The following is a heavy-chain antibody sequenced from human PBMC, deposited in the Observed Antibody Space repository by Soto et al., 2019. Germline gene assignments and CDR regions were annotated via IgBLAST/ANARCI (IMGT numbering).Heavy chain of an antibody. CDR2: FNGYNGKI. V-gene: IGHV1-18*03. CDR3: ARTRANGYFDF. D-gene: IGHD3-22*01. Sequence: ASVKLSCNAAGYNFFDYGISLVRQAPAQGLEWMGWFNGYNGKINYAQKFQGRVTLTTDTSTSTVYMEVRSLRSDDMAVYYCARTRANGYFDFWGQGTVVTVSS. CDR1: GYNFFDYG. J-gene: IGHJ4*02.